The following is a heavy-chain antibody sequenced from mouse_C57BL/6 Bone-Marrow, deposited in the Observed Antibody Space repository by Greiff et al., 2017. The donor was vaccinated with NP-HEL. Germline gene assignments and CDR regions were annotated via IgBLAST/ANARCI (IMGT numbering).Heavy chain of an antibody. J-gene: IGHJ3*01. CDR3: AIDSSGYPFAY. CDR2: IWSGGST. Sequence: VQLQESGPGLVQPSQSLSITCTVSGFSFTSYGVHWVRQSPGKGLEWLGVIWSGGSTAYNADFISRLSISKDNSKRQVFFKMNSLQADDTAIYYCAIDSSGYPFAYWGQGTLVTVSA. CDR1: GFSFTSYG. V-gene: IGHV2-2*01. D-gene: IGHD3-2*02.